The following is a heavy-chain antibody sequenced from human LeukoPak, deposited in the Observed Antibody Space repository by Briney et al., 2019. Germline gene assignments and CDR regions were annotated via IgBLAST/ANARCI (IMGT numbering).Heavy chain of an antibody. CDR1: GYTFTGYY. Sequence: ASVKVSCKASGYTFTGYYMHWVRQAPGQGLEWMGRINPNSGGTNYAQKFQGRVTMTRDTSISTAHMELSRLRSDDTAVYYCARDRSGVVSNFDYWGQGTLVTVSS. CDR2: INPNSGGT. J-gene: IGHJ4*02. D-gene: IGHD3-16*02. CDR3: ARDRSGVVSNFDY. V-gene: IGHV1-2*06.